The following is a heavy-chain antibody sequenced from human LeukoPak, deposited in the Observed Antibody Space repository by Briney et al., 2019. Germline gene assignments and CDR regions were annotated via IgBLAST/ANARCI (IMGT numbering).Heavy chain of an antibody. J-gene: IGHJ6*03. CDR3: TRGRNGGDYYYMDV. Sequence: SETLSLTCSVSGYSISDGYYWGWSRQPPGKRLEWIGIIYRSGITYYNPSLESRVTISVDTSKNQFSLKLRSVTAADTAVYYCTRGRNGGDYYYMDVWGKGTTVTVSS. CDR1: GYSISDGYY. D-gene: IGHD2-8*01. CDR2: IYRSGIT. V-gene: IGHV4-38-2*02.